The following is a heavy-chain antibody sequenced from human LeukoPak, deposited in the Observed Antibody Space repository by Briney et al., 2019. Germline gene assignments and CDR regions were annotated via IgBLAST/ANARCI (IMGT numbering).Heavy chain of an antibody. D-gene: IGHD2-15*01. CDR2: ITSGFTP. Sequence: PGGSLSLPCAASGLTFSDYAMSWFRQAPGKGLEWVSGITSGFTPHYADSVKGRFTISRDNSKNMFHLQLNSLRAEDTAVYYCAKDYSDSRVADVFFEYWGQGTLVTVSS. J-gene: IGHJ4*02. CDR1: GLTFSDYA. CDR3: AKDYSDSRVADVFFEY. V-gene: IGHV3-23*01.